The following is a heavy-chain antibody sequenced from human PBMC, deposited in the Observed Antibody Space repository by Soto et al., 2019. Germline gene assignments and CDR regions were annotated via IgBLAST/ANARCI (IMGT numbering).Heavy chain of an antibody. V-gene: IGHV4-39*01. CDR1: GGCVNISNYY. CDR2: VYYRGRS. D-gene: IGHD2-8*01. J-gene: IGHJ4*02. Sequence: PSGSMYLGRTVSGGCVNISNYYWCWIRQSPGKGLEWIGSVYYRGRSYSKSSVKSRVTISVDTSKNQFSLNLNSVTASDTAVYYCVSQRTSVLTQAYFDYWGPGALVTVSS. CDR3: VSQRTSVLTQAYFDY.